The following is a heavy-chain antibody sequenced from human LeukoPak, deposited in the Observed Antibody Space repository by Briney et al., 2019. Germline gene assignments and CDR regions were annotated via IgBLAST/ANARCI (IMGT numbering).Heavy chain of an antibody. CDR3: ARGYCSSTSCYFDY. V-gene: IGHV1-18*01. CDR2: ISAYNGNT. D-gene: IGHD2-2*01. Sequence: ASVKVSCKASGYTFTSYGISWVRQAPGQGLEWMGWISAYNGNTNYAQKLQGRVTMTTDTSTSTAYMELSSLRSEDTAVYYCARGYCSSTSCYFDYWGQGTLVTVSS. CDR1: GYTFTSYG. J-gene: IGHJ4*02.